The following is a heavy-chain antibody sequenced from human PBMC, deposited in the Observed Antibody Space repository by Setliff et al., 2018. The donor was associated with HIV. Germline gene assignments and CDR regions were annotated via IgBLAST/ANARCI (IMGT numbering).Heavy chain of an antibody. CDR2: IYSSGST. D-gene: IGHD6-19*01. J-gene: IGHJ4*02. Sequence: SETLSLTCTVSGDFFSSDYYWGWIRQPPGKGLEWIGYIYSSGSTNYNPSLKSRVTISVDTSKNQFSLKLSSLTAADTAVYYCARRSGWSLDYWGQGTLVTV. CDR3: ARRSGWSLDY. V-gene: IGHV4-59*08. CDR1: GDFFSSDYY.